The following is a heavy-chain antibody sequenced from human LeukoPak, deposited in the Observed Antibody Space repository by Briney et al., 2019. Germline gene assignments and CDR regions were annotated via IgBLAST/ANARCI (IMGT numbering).Heavy chain of an antibody. J-gene: IGHJ4*02. D-gene: IGHD5-18*01. CDR1: RFTFNSYE. Sequence: PGGSLRLSCAASRFTFNSYEMNWLRQATGKGLEWVSYISSSGSTIYYADSVKGRFTISRDNAKNSLYLQMNSLRAEDTAVYYCARQRGYSYVYWGQGTLVTVSS. V-gene: IGHV3-48*03. CDR3: ARQRGYSYVY. CDR2: ISSSGSTI.